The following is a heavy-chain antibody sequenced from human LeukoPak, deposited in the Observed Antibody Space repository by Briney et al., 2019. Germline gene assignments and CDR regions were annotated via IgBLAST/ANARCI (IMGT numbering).Heavy chain of an antibody. CDR2: ISAYNGNT. Sequence: ASVKVSCKASGYTFTSYGISWVRQAPGQGLEWMGWISAYNGNTNYAQKLQGRVTMTTDTSTSTAYMELRSLRSDDTAVYYCARGDGIQLWSNYYYYGIDVWGQGTTVTVSS. CDR3: ARGDGIQLWSNYYYYGIDV. D-gene: IGHD5-18*01. CDR1: GYTFTSYG. V-gene: IGHV1-18*01. J-gene: IGHJ6*02.